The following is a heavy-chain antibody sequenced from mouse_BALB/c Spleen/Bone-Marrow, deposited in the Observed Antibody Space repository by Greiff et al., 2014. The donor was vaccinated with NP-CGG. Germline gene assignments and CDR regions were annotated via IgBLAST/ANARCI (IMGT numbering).Heavy chain of an antibody. Sequence: DLVEPGASVKLSCKASGYTFTSYWINWIKQRPGQGLEWIGRIPPGSGTTYYNEMFKGKATLTVDTSSTTAHIQLSSLSSEDSAVYFCARGSYYYGSSSPWFAYWGQGTLVTVSA. D-gene: IGHD1-1*01. V-gene: IGHV1S41*01. J-gene: IGHJ3*01. CDR1: GYTFTSYW. CDR3: ARGSYYYGSSSPWFAY. CDR2: IPPGSGTT.